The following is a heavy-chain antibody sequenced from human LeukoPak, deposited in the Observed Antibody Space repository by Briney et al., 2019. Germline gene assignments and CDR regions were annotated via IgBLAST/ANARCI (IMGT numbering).Heavy chain of an antibody. J-gene: IGHJ6*03. CDR2: INHSGST. CDR3: ARFGVRGYYYYMDV. V-gene: IGHV4-34*01. D-gene: IGHD3-10*01. Sequence: SETLSLTCAVYGGSYSGYYWSWIRQPPGKGLEWIGEINHSGSTNYNPSLKSRVTISVDTSKNQFSLKLSSVTAADTAVYYCARFGVRGYYYYMDVWGKGTTVTVSS. CDR1: GGSYSGYY.